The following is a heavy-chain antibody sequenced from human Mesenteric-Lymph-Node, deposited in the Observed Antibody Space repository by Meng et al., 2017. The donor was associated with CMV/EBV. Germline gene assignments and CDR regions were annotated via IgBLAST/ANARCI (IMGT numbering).Heavy chain of an antibody. CDR3: ARTAAAGNDY. CDR1: GGSISSGGYY. J-gene: IGHJ4*02. D-gene: IGHD6-13*01. Sequence: LTCPFSGGSISSGGYYWSWIRPHPGKGLEWIGYIYYSGSTYYNPSLKSRVTISVDTSKNQFSLKLSSVTAADTAVYYCARTAAAGNDYWGQGTLVTVSS. V-gene: IGHV4-31*03. CDR2: IYYSGST.